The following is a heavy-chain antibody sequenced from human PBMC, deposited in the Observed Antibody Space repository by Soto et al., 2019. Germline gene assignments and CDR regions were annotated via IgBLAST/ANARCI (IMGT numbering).Heavy chain of an antibody. CDR3: ARGSSIAGLYYGMDV. CDR1: GGSISSGGYY. J-gene: IGHJ6*02. CDR2: NSYSGIT. Sequence: QVQLQESGPGLVKPSQTLSLTCTVSGGSISSGGYYWTWIRQHPGKGLEWMGYNSYSGITYYNPSLKSRVTISLDTSKYEFSLKLSAVTSADTAVYYCARGSSIAGLYYGMDVWGQGTTVTVSS. V-gene: IGHV4-31*03. D-gene: IGHD6-6*01.